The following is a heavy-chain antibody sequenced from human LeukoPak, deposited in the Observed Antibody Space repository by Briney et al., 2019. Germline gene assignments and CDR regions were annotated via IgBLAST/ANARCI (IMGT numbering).Heavy chain of an antibody. CDR2: IYFSGST. CDR1: GASIRRGTDY. Sequence: PSETLSLTCTVSGASIRRGTDYWVWMRQPPGKQLEWIGSIYFSGSTHYNPSLKSRVTISVDRSKNQFSLKLSSVTAADTAVYYCARAKGSYAVIDYWGQGTLVTVSS. D-gene: IGHD2-2*01. J-gene: IGHJ4*02. V-gene: IGHV4-39*07. CDR3: ARAKGSYAVIDY.